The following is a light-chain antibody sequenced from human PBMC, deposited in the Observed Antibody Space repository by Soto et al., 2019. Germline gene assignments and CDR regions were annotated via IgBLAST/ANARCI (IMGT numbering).Light chain of an antibody. CDR3: RQRYDWPIT. J-gene: IGKJ5*01. V-gene: IGKV3-11*01. CDR2: GAS. Sequence: IVLTQSPANLSLSPGDRATLSCRASQNIGSLLAWYQQKPGQAPRLLIHGASNRATGIPARFSGSGYGTDFRLIITRLEREDFAFYYCRQRYDWPITFGQGKRLDIK. CDR1: QNIGSL.